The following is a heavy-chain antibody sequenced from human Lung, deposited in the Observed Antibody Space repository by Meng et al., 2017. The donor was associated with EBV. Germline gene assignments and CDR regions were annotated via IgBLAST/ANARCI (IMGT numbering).Heavy chain of an antibody. CDR3: ARAVDTGYFDY. J-gene: IGHJ4*02. CDR1: GRSLRSLRSS. D-gene: IGHD5-18*01. CDR2: LYHSGST. V-gene: IGHV4-30-2*01. Sequence: PSQPLSLPCAVSGRSLRSLRSSFPSLRPPPGTFLELFGYLYHSGSTYYTPSLKSRVTISVDRSKNQFSLKLSSVTAADTAVYYCARAVDTGYFDYWGQGTLVTVSS.